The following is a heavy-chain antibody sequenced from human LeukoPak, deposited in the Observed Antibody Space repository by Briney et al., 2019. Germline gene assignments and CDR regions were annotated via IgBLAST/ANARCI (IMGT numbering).Heavy chain of an antibody. D-gene: IGHD5-18*01. CDR1: GFTFSRHA. V-gene: IGHV3-15*01. CDR2: IKSKTDGGTT. CDR3: TTNSIQLWYDY. J-gene: IGHJ4*02. Sequence: SGGSLRLSCAASGFTFSRHAMSWVRQAPGKGLEWVGRIKSKTDGGTTDYAAPVKGRFTISRDDSKNTLYLQMNSLKTEDTAVYYCTTNSIQLWYDYWGQGTLVTVSS.